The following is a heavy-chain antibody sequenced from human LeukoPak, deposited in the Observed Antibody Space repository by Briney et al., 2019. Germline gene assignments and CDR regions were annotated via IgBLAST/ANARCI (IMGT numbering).Heavy chain of an antibody. J-gene: IGHJ6*02. CDR3: ARNNGMDV. CDR2: VNRDGSET. CDR1: GCALSSHW. Sequence: GGSLRLSCAASGCALSSHWMTWVRQVPGRGPEWVANVNRDGSETYYLDSVKGRFTISKDNAKNSLYLQMNSLRAEDTALYHCARNNGMDVWGQGTTVIVSS. V-gene: IGHV3-7*03.